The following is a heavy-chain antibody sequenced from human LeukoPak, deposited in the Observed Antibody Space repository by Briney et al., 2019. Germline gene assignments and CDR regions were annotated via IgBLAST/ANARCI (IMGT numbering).Heavy chain of an antibody. D-gene: IGHD6-19*01. CDR3: AKDGGSGWYYFDY. J-gene: IGHJ4*02. Sequence: GGSLRLSCAASGFTFSSYGMHWVRQAPGKGLEWVAVIWYDGSNKYYADSVKGRFTISRDNSKYTLYLQMNSLRAEDTAVYYCAKDGGSGWYYFDYWGQGTLVTVSS. CDR1: GFTFSSYG. CDR2: IWYDGSNK. V-gene: IGHV3-33*06.